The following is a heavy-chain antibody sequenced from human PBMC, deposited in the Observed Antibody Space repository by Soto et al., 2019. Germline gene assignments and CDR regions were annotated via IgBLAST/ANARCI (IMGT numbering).Heavy chain of an antibody. V-gene: IGHV1-2*04. D-gene: IGHD2-2*01. J-gene: IGHJ5*02. Sequence: ASVKVSCKASGYTFTGYYMHXVRQAPGQGLEWMGWINPNSGGTNYAQKFQGWVTMTRDTSISTAYMELSRLRSDDTAVYYCARDRGYCSSTSCSTGNNWFDPWGQGTLVTVSS. CDR3: ARDRGYCSSTSCSTGNNWFDP. CDR1: GYTFTGYY. CDR2: INPNSGGT.